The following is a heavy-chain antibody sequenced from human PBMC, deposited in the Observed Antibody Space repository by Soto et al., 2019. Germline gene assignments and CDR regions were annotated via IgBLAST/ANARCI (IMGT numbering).Heavy chain of an antibody. V-gene: IGHV3-33*06. CDR1: GFTFSNYG. D-gene: IGHD5-18*01. Sequence: GGSLRLSCAASGFTFSNYGMHWVRQAPGKGLEWVAVIWHDGFNKFYGDSVKGRFAISRDNSQNALYLQMSSLRADDTAVYYCAKWQLWLAEYCMDVSCQAITVTVSS. CDR3: AKWQLWLAEYCMDV. CDR2: IWHDGFNK. J-gene: IGHJ6*02.